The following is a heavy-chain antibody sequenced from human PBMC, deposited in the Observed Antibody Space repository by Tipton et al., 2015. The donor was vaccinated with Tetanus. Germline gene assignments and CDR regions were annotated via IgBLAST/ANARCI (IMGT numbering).Heavy chain of an antibody. J-gene: IGHJ4*02. CDR2: ISSTSRNI. V-gene: IGHV3-21*04. D-gene: IGHD3-10*01. Sequence: SLRLSCGASGFAFSSYTLNWVRQAPGKGLEWVSSISSTSRNIFYGDSVRGRFTISRDNANNSLYLQMNSLRAEDTAVYYCASEWGPLGYGSGTYWGQGTLVTVSS. CDR3: ASEWGPLGYGSGTY. CDR1: GFAFSSYT.